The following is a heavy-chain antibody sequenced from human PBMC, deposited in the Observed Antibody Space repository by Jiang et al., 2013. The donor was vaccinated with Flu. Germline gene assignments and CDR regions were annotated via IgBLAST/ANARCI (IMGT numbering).Heavy chain of an antibody. D-gene: IGHD6-13*01. CDR2: IYTSGST. V-gene: IGHV4-4*07. CDR3: ARVHGSWLGQWEYYYGMDV. J-gene: IGHJ6*02. CDR1: GGSISSYY. Sequence: LLKPSETLSLTCAVSGGSISSYYWSWIRQPAGKGLEWIGRIYTSGSTNYNPSLKSRVTMSVDTSKNQFSLKLSSVTAADTAVYYCARVHGSWLGQWEYYYGMDVWGQGTTVTVSS.